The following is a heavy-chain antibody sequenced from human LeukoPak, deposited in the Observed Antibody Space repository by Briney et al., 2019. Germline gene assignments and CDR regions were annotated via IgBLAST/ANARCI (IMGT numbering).Heavy chain of an antibody. J-gene: IGHJ6*02. CDR2: ISGSGGST. CDR3: AKVGDGSGSYYNYYYYGMDV. Sequence: GGSLRLSCAASRFTVTGNCMSWVRQAPGKGLEWVSAISGSGGSTYYADSVKGRSTISRDNSKNTLYLQMNSLRAEDTAVYYCAKVGDGSGSYYNYYYYGMDVWGQGTTVTVSS. D-gene: IGHD3-10*01. CDR1: RFTVTGNC. V-gene: IGHV3-23*01.